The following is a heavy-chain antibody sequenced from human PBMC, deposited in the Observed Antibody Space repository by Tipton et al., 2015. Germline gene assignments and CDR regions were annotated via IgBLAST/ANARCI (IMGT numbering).Heavy chain of an antibody. V-gene: IGHV4-59*12. J-gene: IGHJ6*02. D-gene: IGHD5-24*01. Sequence: TLSLTCTVSGGSISSYYWSWIRQPPGKGLEWIGYISYTDGAHYNPALKSRVTISVDTSKNHFSLSLTSVTAADTAIYYCARDLEHGMDVWGQGTTVTVSS. CDR3: ARDLEHGMDV. CDR1: GGSISSYY. CDR2: ISYTDGA.